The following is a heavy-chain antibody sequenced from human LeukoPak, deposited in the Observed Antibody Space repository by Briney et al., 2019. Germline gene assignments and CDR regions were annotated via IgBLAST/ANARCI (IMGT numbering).Heavy chain of an antibody. CDR2: IYYSGTT. J-gene: IGHJ4*02. CDR1: GGSIYSNY. D-gene: IGHD3-22*01. CDR3: ARVGDYYDSVGFYYSHDY. V-gene: IGHV4-59*01. Sequence: SETLSLTCTVSGGSIYSNYWSWIRQPPGKGLEWIGYIYYSGTTKYNPSLKSRVTLSADTSNNQFSLKLSSVTPADTAVYYCARVGDYYDSVGFYYSHDYWGQGALVTVSS.